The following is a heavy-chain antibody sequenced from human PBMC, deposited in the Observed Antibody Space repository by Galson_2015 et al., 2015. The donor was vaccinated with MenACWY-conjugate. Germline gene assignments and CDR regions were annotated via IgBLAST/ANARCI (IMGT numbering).Heavy chain of an antibody. Sequence: SVKVSCKASGYTFTNYAMHWVRQAPGQRLEWMGWINAGNGNTKYSQKFQGRVTITSDTSASTAYMELSSLRSADTAVYYCAREIVVAPAASWGDYYYGMDVWGQGTTVTVSS. CDR2: INAGNGNT. D-gene: IGHD2-2*01. CDR3: AREIVVAPAASWGDYYYGMDV. CDR1: GYTFTNYA. V-gene: IGHV1-3*01. J-gene: IGHJ6*02.